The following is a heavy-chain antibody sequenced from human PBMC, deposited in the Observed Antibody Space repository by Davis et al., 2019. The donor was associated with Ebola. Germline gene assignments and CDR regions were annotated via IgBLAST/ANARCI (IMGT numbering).Heavy chain of an antibody. Sequence: GESPKTPCAAPGFTFSSHAMSRVRQAPGKGLEWVSAISGSGGSTYYADSVKGRFTISRDNSKNTLYLQMNSLRAEDTAVYYCAKDSSKGARWGQGTLVTVSS. J-gene: IGHJ4*02. CDR2: ISGSGGST. CDR1: GFTFSSHA. V-gene: IGHV3-23*01. CDR3: AKDSSKGAR. D-gene: IGHD2-2*01.